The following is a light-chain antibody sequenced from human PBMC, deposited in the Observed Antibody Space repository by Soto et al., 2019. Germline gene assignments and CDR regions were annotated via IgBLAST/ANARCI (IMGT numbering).Light chain of an antibody. J-gene: IGKJ2*01. CDR2: DAS. CDR3: QRYDTFPYT. Sequence: DIQLTQSPSTLSASKGDTVTITCRASQSIHRWLAWYQQKPGKAPKLLMYDASSLEGGVPSRFSGSGSGTAFSLTISSLQADDFATYYCQRYDTFPYTFGQGTKLEIK. CDR1: QSIHRW. V-gene: IGKV1-5*01.